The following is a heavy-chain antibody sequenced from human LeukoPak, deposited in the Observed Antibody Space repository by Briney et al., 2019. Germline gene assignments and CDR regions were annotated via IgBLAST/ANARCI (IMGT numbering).Heavy chain of an antibody. CDR1: GFTFSSYW. Sequence: GGSLRLSCAASGFTFSSYWMSWVRQAPGKGLEWVANIKQDGSEKYYVDSVKGRFTISRDNAKNSLYLQMNSLRAEDTAVYYCARGRTSGSYPYYFDYWGQGTLVTVSS. CDR2: IKQDGSEK. V-gene: IGHV3-7*01. D-gene: IGHD1-26*01. J-gene: IGHJ4*02. CDR3: ARGRTSGSYPYYFDY.